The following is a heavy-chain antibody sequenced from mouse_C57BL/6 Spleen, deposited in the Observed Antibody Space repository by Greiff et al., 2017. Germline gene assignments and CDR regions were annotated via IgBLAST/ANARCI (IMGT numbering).Heavy chain of an antibody. V-gene: IGHV5-12*01. Sequence: EVQLVESGGGLVQPGGSLKLSCAASGFTFSDYYMYWVRQTPEKRLEWVAYISNGGGSTYYPDTVKGRFTISRDNAKNTLYLQMSRLKSEDTAMYYCARRDDYPWFAYWGQGTLVTVSA. CDR3: ARRDDYPWFAY. CDR2: ISNGGGST. D-gene: IGHD2-4*01. J-gene: IGHJ3*01. CDR1: GFTFSDYY.